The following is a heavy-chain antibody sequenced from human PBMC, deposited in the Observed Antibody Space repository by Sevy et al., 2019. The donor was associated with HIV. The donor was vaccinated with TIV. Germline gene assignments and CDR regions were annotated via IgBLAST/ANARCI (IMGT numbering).Heavy chain of an antibody. J-gene: IGHJ6*03. CDR1: GFTVSSNY. D-gene: IGHD4-17*01. Sequence: GGSLRLSCAASGFTVSSNYMSWVRQAPGKGLEWVSVIYSVGSTYYADSVKGRFTISRDNSKNTLYLQMDSLRAEDTAVYYCARGGGYGVPYYYYLDVWGKGTTVTVSS. CDR2: IYSVGST. CDR3: ARGGGYGVPYYYYLDV. V-gene: IGHV3-53*01.